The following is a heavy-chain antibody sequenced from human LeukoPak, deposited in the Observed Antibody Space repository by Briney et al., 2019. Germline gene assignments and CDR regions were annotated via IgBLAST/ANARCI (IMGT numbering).Heavy chain of an antibody. J-gene: IGHJ5*02. CDR1: GVSISRGDYY. D-gene: IGHD3-10*01. CDR3: ASHYYGSGNWFDP. CDR2: IYYSGST. V-gene: IGHV4-30-4*01. Sequence: SQTLSLTCTVSGVSISRGDYYWSWIRQPPGKVLEWIGYIYYSGSTNYNPSLKSRVTISVDTSKNQFSLKLSSVTAAETAVYYCASHYYGSGNWFDPRGERTLVTVSS.